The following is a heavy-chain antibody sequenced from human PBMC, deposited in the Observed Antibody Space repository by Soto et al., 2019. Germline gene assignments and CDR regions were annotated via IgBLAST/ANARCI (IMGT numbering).Heavy chain of an antibody. CDR2: IFSNDEK. J-gene: IGHJ5*02. CDR3: ARRYCSGGSCYSALDP. D-gene: IGHD2-15*01. Sequence: QVTLKESGPVLVKPTETLTLTCTVSGFSLSNARMGVSWIRQPPGKALEWLAHIFSNDEKSYSTSLKSRLTISKDTSKSQEVLTMTNMDPVDTATYYCARRYCSGGSCYSALDPWGQGTLVTVSS. V-gene: IGHV2-26*01. CDR1: GFSLSNARMG.